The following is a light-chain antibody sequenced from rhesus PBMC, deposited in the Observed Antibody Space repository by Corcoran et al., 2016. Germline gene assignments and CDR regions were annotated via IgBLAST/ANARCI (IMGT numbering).Light chain of an antibody. CDR3: MQGIQLPLT. V-gene: IGKV2-90*01. CDR1: QSLLHSGGKTY. Sequence: DIVMTQTPLSLPVTPGEPASISCRSSQSLLHSGGKTYLDWYLQKPGQSPQLLIYGVSNRASGVPDRVSGSGSGTDVTLKISRVEAEDVGVYYCMQGIQLPLTFGGGTKVEIK. J-gene: IGKJ4*01. CDR2: GVS.